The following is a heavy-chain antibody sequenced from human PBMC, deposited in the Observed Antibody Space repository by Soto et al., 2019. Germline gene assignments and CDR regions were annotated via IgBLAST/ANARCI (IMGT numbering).Heavy chain of an antibody. CDR2: ISAENGNT. J-gene: IGHJ6*02. D-gene: IGHD3-3*01. V-gene: IGHV1-18*04. CDR1: GYTFTSYG. CDR3: ARVKDYDFWSGYFAWHALHGPTKYYYGMDV. Sequence: ASVKVSCKASGYTFTSYGISCVRRAPGQGLEWMGWISAENGNTNYAQKLQGRVTMTTDTSTSTAYMELRSLRSDDTAVYYCARVKDYDFWSGYFAWHALHGPTKYYYGMDVWGQGTTVTVSS.